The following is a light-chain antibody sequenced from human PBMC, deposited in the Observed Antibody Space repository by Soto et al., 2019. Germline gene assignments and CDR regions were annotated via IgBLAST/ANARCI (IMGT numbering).Light chain of an antibody. CDR1: QVINNY. V-gene: IGKV1-33*01. J-gene: IGKJ5*01. CDR3: QQYENLPT. Sequence: DIQMTQSPSSLSASVVDRVTITFQASQVINNYLNWYQQKSGKPPKLLIYDASNLEAGVPSRFRGSGSGTDFTFTISRLQPEDIATYYCQQYENLPTFGQGTRLEIK. CDR2: DAS.